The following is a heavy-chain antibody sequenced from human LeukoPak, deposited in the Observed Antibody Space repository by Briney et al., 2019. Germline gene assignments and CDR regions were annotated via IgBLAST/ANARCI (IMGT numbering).Heavy chain of an antibody. CDR2: ISGSGGST. V-gene: IGHV3-23*01. CDR3: AKVYYYDSSGYYYYYYYMDV. D-gene: IGHD3-22*01. Sequence: GGSLRLSCAASGFTVSSNYMSWVRQAPGKGLEWVSAISGSGGSTYYADSVKGRFTISRDNSKNTLYLQMNSLRAEDTAVYYCAKVYYYDSSGYYYYYYYMDVWGKGTTVTVSS. CDR1: GFTVSSNY. J-gene: IGHJ6*03.